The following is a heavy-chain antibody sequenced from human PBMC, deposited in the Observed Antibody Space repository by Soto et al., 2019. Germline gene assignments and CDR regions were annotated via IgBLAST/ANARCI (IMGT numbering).Heavy chain of an antibody. CDR1: GYSFTSYY. Sequence: GXPVKVACTASGYSFTSYYRHWVRQSPGQGLEWMGIINPSGGSTSYAQKFQGRVTMTRDTSTSTVYMELSSLRSEDTAVYYCERGSYGYSWGWAQGTLVTVSS. CDR3: ERGSYGYSWG. CDR2: INPSGGST. V-gene: IGHV1-46*01. J-gene: IGHJ4*02. D-gene: IGHD5-18*01.